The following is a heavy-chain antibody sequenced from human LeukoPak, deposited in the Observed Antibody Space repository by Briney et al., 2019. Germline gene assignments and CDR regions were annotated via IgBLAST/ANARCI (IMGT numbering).Heavy chain of an antibody. J-gene: IGHJ6*02. D-gene: IGHD2-21*02. V-gene: IGHV1-18*01. CDR1: GYTFTSYG. Sequence: ASVKVSCKASGYTFTSYGIIWVRQAPGQGLEWMGWISAYNGNTNYAQKLQGRVTMTTDTSTSTAYMELRSLRSDDTAVYYCARRVTAIGYYYYGMDVWGQGTTVTVSS. CDR3: ARRVTAIGYYYYGMDV. CDR2: ISAYNGNT.